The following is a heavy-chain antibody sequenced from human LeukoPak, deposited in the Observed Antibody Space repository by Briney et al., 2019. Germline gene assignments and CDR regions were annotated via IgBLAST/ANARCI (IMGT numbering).Heavy chain of an antibody. CDR3: AKGSGKYYDFWSGYYWFDP. CDR1: GYTFTGYY. CDR2: INPNSGGT. D-gene: IGHD3-3*01. J-gene: IGHJ5*02. Sequence: AASVKVSCKASGYTFTGYYMHWVRQAPGQGLEWMGWINPNSGGTNYAQKFQGRVTMTRDTPISTAYMELSRLRSDDTAVYYCAKGSGKYYDFWSGYYWFDPWGQGTLVTVSS. V-gene: IGHV1-2*02.